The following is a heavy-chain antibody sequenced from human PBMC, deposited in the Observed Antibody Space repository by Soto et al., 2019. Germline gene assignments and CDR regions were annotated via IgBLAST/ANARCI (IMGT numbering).Heavy chain of an antibody. Sequence: GGSLRLACAASGFTFSSYSMNWVRQAPGKGLEWVSSISSSSSYIYYADSVKGRFTISRDNAKNSLYLQMNSLRAEDTAVYYCARDQPGYSYGYGLGYWGQGTLVTVSS. V-gene: IGHV3-21*01. CDR1: GFTFSSYS. J-gene: IGHJ4*02. D-gene: IGHD5-18*01. CDR3: ARDQPGYSYGYGLGY. CDR2: ISSSSSYI.